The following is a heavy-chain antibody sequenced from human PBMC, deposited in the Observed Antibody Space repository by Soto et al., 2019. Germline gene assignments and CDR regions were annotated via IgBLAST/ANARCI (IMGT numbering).Heavy chain of an antibody. V-gene: IGHV1-2*02. CDR2: MNPNSGET. CDR1: GYRFSDYY. CDR3: ARESGGATATLDYYDFYMDV. Sequence: QVQLVQSGAEVKKPGASVTVSCKASGYRFSDYYLHWVRQAPGQGPEGMGWMNPNSGETKYAQKFKGRVTMTRDTSVRTAFMELNWLKSDDTAVYYCARESGGATATLDYYDFYMDVWGIGTTVTVSS. D-gene: IGHD5-12*01. J-gene: IGHJ6*03.